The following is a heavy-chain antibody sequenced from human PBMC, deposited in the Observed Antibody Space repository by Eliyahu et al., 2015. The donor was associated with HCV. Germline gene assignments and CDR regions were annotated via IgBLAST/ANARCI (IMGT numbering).Heavy chain of an antibody. CDR1: GFSLSTNGXC. V-gene: IGHV2-70*13. CDR3: ARTRGAVTGDAFDI. CDR2: IDWDDDK. D-gene: IGHD3-3*01. J-gene: IGHJ3*02. Sequence: QVTLRESGPALVKPTQTLPLTCTFSGFSLSTNGXCVSWIREPPGKALEWLALIDWDDDKYYSTSLKTRLTVSKGTSKNQVVLTMTNMDPVDTATYYCARTRGAVTGDAFDIWGRGTMVTVSS.